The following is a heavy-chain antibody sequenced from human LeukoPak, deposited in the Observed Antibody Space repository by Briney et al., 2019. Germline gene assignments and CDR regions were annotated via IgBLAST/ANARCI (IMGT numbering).Heavy chain of an antibody. D-gene: IGHD4-23*01. CDR2: INSDGSST. V-gene: IGHV3-74*01. CDR3: AKDYGGNSSPFDY. Sequence: GGSLRLSCAASGFTFSSYWMHWVRQAPGKGLVWFSRINSDGSSTSYADSVKGRFTISRDNAKNTLYLQMNSLRAEDTVVYYCAKDYGGNSSPFDYWGQGTLVTVSS. CDR1: GFTFSSYW. J-gene: IGHJ4*02.